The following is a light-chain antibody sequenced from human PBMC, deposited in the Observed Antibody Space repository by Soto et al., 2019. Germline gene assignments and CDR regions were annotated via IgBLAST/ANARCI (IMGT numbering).Light chain of an antibody. CDR2: DTS. CDR1: TGAVTSGHY. Sequence: QAVVTQEPSLTVSPGGTVTLTCGSSTGAVTSGHYPYWFQQKPGQAPRTLIYDTSSRHSWTPARFSGSLLGGKAALTLSGAQPEDEAEYYCLLSYSGGRYVVFGGGTKVTVL. CDR3: LLSYSGGRYVV. V-gene: IGLV7-46*01. J-gene: IGLJ2*01.